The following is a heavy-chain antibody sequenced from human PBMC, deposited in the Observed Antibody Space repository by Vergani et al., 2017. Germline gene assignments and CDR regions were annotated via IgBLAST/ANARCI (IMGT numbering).Heavy chain of an antibody. CDR2: ILPLFGTP. D-gene: IGHD2-2*01. V-gene: IGHV1-69*01. J-gene: IGHJ6*03. CDR1: GGTFSNHV. Sequence: QVQLVQSGSELKKPGSSVKVSCKSSGGTFSNHVLAWVRQAPGQGLEWMGGILPLFGTPTYAPRFQGRVTITADESTTTAYMELTSLTSEDSAIYYCARDGGSGVEVPAASRYYYYCMDVWGEGTTVTVSS. CDR3: ARDGGSGVEVPAASRYYYYCMDV.